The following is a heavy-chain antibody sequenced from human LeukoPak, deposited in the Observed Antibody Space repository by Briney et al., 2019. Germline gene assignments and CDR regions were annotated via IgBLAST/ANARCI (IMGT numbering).Heavy chain of an antibody. J-gene: IGHJ4*02. D-gene: IGHD1-1*01. Sequence: GGSLRLSCAASGFTFSSYWMTWVRQAPGKGLEWVANIKEDGSENYYVDSVKGRFTISRDNAKNSLYLQMNSLRAEDTAVYYCARADNWNDADRFDYWGQGTLVTVSS. CDR3: ARADNWNDADRFDY. CDR2: IKEDGSEN. CDR1: GFTFSSYW. V-gene: IGHV3-7*04.